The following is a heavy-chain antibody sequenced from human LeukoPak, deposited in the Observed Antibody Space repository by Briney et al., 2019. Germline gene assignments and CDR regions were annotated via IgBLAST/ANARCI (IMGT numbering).Heavy chain of an antibody. CDR2: IYYSGST. CDR1: GGSISSSSYY. J-gene: IGHJ4*02. Sequence: SETLSLTCTVSGGSISSSSYYWGWIRQPPGKGLEWIGSIYYSGSTYYNPSLKSRVTISVDTSKNQFSLKLSSVTAADTAVYYCARGNYYDSSGHYYWGQGTLVTVSS. CDR3: ARGNYYDSSGHYY. D-gene: IGHD3-22*01. V-gene: IGHV4-39*01.